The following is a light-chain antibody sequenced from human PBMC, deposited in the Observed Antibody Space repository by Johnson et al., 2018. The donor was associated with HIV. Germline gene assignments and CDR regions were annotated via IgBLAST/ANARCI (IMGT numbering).Light chain of an antibody. CDR2: DND. CDR1: SSNIGNNY. CDR3: GTWDSTLSAGI. V-gene: IGLV1-51*01. Sequence: QSILTQPPSVSAAPGQKVTISCSGSSSNIGNNYVSWYQQVPGTAPILLIYDNDKRHSGIPDRFSGSKSGTSATLAITGLTPGDDADYYCGTWDSTLSAGIFGTGTKVTVL. J-gene: IGLJ1*01.